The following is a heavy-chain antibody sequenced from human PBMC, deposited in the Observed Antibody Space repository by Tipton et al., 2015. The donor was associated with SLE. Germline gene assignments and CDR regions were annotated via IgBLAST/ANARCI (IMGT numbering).Heavy chain of an antibody. D-gene: IGHD3-3*01. Sequence: LRLSCAASGFTFSSYSMNWVRQAPGKGLEWIGEIYHSGSTYYNPSLKSRVTISVDTSKNQFSLKLSSVTAADTAVYYCARGRSGPGWYFDLWGRGTLVTVSS. CDR3: ARGRSGPGWYFDL. V-gene: IGHV4-34*01. CDR1: GFTFSSYS. CDR2: IYHSGST. J-gene: IGHJ2*01.